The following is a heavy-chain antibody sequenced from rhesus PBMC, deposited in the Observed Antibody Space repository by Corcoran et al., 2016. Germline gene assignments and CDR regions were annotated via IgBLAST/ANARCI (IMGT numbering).Heavy chain of an antibody. Sequence: QVKLQQWGEGLVKPSETLSLTCAVYGGSISGYYWSWIRQPPGKGLEWIGYIYGGRGSTSYNPSLTSRVTISKDTSKNQFSLKLSSVTAADTAVYYCASHSSGSWRLDYWGQGVLVTVSS. V-gene: IGHV4-73*01. J-gene: IGHJ4*01. CDR1: GGSISGYY. CDR2: IYGGRGST. D-gene: IGHD6-25*01. CDR3: ASHSSGSWRLDY.